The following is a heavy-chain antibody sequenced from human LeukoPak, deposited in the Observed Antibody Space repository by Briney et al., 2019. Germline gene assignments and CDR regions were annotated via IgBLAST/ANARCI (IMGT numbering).Heavy chain of an antibody. Sequence: ASVKVSCKASGYTFTGYYMHWVRQAPGQGLEWMGWNNPNSGGTNYAQKFQGRVTMTRDTSISTAYMELSRLRSDDTAVYYCARDSSGLEDAFDIWGQGTMVTVSS. CDR1: GYTFTGYY. CDR3: ARDSSGLEDAFDI. D-gene: IGHD6-19*01. V-gene: IGHV1-2*02. J-gene: IGHJ3*02. CDR2: NNPNSGGT.